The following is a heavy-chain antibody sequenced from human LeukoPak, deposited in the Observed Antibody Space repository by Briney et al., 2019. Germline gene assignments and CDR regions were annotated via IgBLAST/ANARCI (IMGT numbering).Heavy chain of an antibody. J-gene: IGHJ4*02. V-gene: IGHV1-18*01. CDR3: ARDLPYSSSWESIDY. D-gene: IGHD6-13*01. Sequence: ASLKDSCKASRYTFTSYVISSVRPAPGQGLAWMGWISAYKGNTDYVQNLQGRVTMTTDTSTSTAYMELRSLRSDDTAVYYCARDLPYSSSWESIDYWGQGTLVTVSS. CDR1: RYTFTSYV. CDR2: ISAYKGNT.